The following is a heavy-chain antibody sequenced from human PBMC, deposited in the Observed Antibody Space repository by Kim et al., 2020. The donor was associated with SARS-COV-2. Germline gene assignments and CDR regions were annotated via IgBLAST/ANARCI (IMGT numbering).Heavy chain of an antibody. CDR1: GFAFGDYA. J-gene: IGHJ4*02. Sequence: GGSLRLSCAASGFAFGDYAMSWVRRAPGRGLEWVSALSCSIPDVKYADSVRGRFTISRDNSKNTLFLQMDSLRVDDTAVYYCAKDLLYVPGRGYFDSWGQGGVVTVSS. V-gene: IGHV3-23*01. CDR2: LSCSIPDV. CDR3: AKDLLYVPGRGYFDS. D-gene: IGHD3-10*01.